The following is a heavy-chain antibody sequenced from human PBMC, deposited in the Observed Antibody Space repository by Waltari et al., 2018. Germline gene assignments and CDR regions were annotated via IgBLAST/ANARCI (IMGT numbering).Heavy chain of an antibody. CDR2: TFHTGST. Sequence: QVQLQGSGPSLVKPSKTLFLTCAMSGDSINSDSWWTWVRQRPGETLEWIAETFHTGSTHYNPSLQSRVTILLDKSNNQFSLEMNYVTAADTAVYYCARGGEYAWKVWGQGALVIVSS. J-gene: IGHJ4*02. CDR1: GDSINSDSW. D-gene: IGHD2-21*01. V-gene: IGHV4-4*02. CDR3: ARGGEYAWKV.